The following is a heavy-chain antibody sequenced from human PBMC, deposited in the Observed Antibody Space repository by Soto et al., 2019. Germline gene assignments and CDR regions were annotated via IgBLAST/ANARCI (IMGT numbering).Heavy chain of an antibody. V-gene: IGHV4-39*01. D-gene: IGHD2-15*01. J-gene: IGHJ4*02. CDR1: GGSISSSSYY. CDR3: ARSEFSGVVVVAAYFDY. Sequence: QLQLQESGPGLVKPSETLSLICTVSGGSISSSSYYWGWIRQPPGKGLEWIGSIYYSGRTYYNPSLKSRVTISVDTSKNQFSLKLSSVTAADTAVYYCARSEFSGVVVVAAYFDYWGQGTLVTVSS. CDR2: IYYSGRT.